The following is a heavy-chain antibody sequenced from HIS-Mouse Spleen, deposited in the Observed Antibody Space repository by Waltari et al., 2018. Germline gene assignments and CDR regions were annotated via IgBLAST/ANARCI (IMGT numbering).Heavy chain of an antibody. J-gene: IGHJ4*02. Sequence: QLQLQESGPGLVKPSETLSLTCTVSGGSISSSSYYWGWIRQPPGKGLEWIGSIYYSGSTYNNPSLKSRVTISVDTSKNQFSLKLSSVTAADTAVYYCARLTSSSWYYFDYWGQGTLVTVSS. CDR2: IYYSGST. CDR3: ARLTSSSWYYFDY. CDR1: GGSISSSSYY. V-gene: IGHV4-39*07. D-gene: IGHD6-13*01.